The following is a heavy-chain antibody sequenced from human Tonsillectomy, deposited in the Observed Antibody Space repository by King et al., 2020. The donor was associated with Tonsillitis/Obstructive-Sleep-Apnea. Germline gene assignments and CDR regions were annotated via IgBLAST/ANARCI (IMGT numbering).Heavy chain of an antibody. CDR1: GGSFSGYY. J-gene: IGHJ5*02. CDR2: INHSGST. D-gene: IGHD3-3*01. CDR3: ARGRGEWLLYSIDP. V-gene: IGHV4-34*01. Sequence: VQLQQWGAGLLKPSETLSLTCAVYGGSFSGYYGSWLRQPPGKGLEWIGEINHSGSTNYNPSLKSRVTISVDTAKNQFSLKLSSVTAADTAVYYCARGRGEWLLYSIDPWGQGTLVTVSS.